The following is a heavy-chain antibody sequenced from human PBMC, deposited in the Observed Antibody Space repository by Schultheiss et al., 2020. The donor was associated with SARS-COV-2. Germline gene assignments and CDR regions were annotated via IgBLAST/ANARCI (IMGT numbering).Heavy chain of an antibody. CDR1: GGSISSSSYY. CDR2: IYYSGST. D-gene: IGHD3-22*01. CDR3: ARRGYYDSSGYYSNYYYMDV. V-gene: IGHV4-39*01. J-gene: IGHJ6*03. Sequence: SQTLSLTCTVSGGSISSSSYYWGWIRQPPGKGLEWIGSIYYSGSTYYNPSLKSRVTISVDTSKNQFSLKLSSVTAADTAVYYCARRGYYDSSGYYSNYYYMDVWGKGTTVTVSS.